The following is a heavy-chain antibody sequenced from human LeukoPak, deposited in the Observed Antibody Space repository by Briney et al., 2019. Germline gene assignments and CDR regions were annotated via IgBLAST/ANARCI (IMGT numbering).Heavy chain of an antibody. CDR1: GGSISSNY. V-gene: IGHV4-4*07. CDR3: ARVWLSSGSYWYFDF. Sequence: PSETLSLTCTVSGGSISSNYWSWIRQPAGKELEYIGRIYSSGNTNYNPSLKSRVTMSVDTSKNQFSLLLHSVTAADTAVYYCARVWLSSGSYWYFDFWGRGTLVIVSS. CDR2: IYSSGNT. D-gene: IGHD3-22*01. J-gene: IGHJ2*01.